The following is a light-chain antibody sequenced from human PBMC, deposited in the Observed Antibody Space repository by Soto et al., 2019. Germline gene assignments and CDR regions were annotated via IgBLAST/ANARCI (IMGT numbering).Light chain of an antibody. Sequence: DIQLTQSPSFLSASVGDRVTITCRASQGIANYLAWFQQKPGKAPELLILAASTLRSGVPSRFSGAASGPEFTLTLSSLQPEDFSTYYCQQLYNYPRTFGQGTKVEVK. CDR2: AAS. V-gene: IGKV1-9*01. J-gene: IGKJ1*01. CDR3: QQLYNYPRT. CDR1: QGIANY.